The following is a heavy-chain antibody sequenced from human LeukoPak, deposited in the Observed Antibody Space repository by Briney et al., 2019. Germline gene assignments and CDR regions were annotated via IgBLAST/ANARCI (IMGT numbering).Heavy chain of an antibody. CDR2: INAGNGNT. Sequence: ASVNVSCKASGYTFTTYPIHWVRQAPGQRPEWMGLINAGNGNTRYSQKFQGRLTITRDTSANTAYMDLSRLRSEDTAVYYCARGWFASGSYPWFDPWGQGTLVTVSS. CDR3: ARGWFASGSYPWFDP. V-gene: IGHV1-3*01. CDR1: GYTFTTYP. D-gene: IGHD3-10*01. J-gene: IGHJ5*02.